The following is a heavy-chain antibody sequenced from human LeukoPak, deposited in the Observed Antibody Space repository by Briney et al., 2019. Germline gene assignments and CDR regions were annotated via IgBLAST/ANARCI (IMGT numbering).Heavy chain of an antibody. CDR1: GGSISSSSYY. D-gene: IGHD3-3*01. Sequence: PSETLSLTCTVSGGSISSSSYYWGWIRQPPGKGVEWIGSIYYSGSTYYNPSLKSRVTISVDTSKNQFSLKLSSVTAADTAVYYCARQYADFWSGYPYYYYMDAWGKGTTVTVSS. J-gene: IGHJ6*03. CDR2: IYYSGST. V-gene: IGHV4-39*01. CDR3: ARQYADFWSGYPYYYYMDA.